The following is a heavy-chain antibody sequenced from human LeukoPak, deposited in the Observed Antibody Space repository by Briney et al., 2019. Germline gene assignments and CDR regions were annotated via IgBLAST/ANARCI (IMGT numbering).Heavy chain of an antibody. Sequence: PSETLSLTCTVSGGSISSGSYYWSWIRQPPGKGLEWMGYIFYSGNTDYTPSLKSRVTISVDMSKNQISLKLYSVTAADTALYYCARARGYSYGYDYWGRGTLVTVSA. CDR2: IFYSGNT. CDR3: ARARGYSYGYDY. D-gene: IGHD5-18*01. CDR1: GGSISSGSYY. V-gene: IGHV4-61*01. J-gene: IGHJ4*02.